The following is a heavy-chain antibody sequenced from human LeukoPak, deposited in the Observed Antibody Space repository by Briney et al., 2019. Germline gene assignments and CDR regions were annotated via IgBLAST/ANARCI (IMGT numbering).Heavy chain of an antibody. J-gene: IGHJ4*02. CDR1: GGSISSDNYY. CDR3: AKTHSHFPPYFDY. D-gene: IGHD4-11*01. CDR2: IYYSGST. Sequence: SETLSLTCTVSGGSISSDNYYWGWIRQPPGKGLEFIGSIYYSGSTYYNPSLKSRVTISVDTSKNQFSLKLSSVTAADTAMYYCAKTHSHFPPYFDYWGQGTLVIVSS. V-gene: IGHV4-39*07.